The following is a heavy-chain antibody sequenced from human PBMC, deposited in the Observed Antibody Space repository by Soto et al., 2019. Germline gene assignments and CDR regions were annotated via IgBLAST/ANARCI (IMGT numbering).Heavy chain of an antibody. CDR1: GFTFRNYA. CDR3: AKEKWELYYYGMDV. Sequence: GGSLRLSCAASGFTFRNYAMTWVRQAPGQGLEWVSTISGSGGSTYYADSVKGRFTISRDNSKNTLYLQMNSLRAEDTAVYYCAKEKWELYYYGMDVWGQGTTVTVSS. CDR2: ISGSGGST. J-gene: IGHJ6*02. D-gene: IGHD1-26*01. V-gene: IGHV3-23*01.